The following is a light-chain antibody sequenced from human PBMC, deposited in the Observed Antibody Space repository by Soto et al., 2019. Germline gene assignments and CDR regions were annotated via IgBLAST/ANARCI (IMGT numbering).Light chain of an antibody. V-gene: IGKV2-28*01. CDR2: LGS. CDR3: MQTLHGLRYT. CDR1: QSLLYSNGYNY. J-gene: IGKJ2*01. Sequence: DIVMTQSPLSLPVTPGEPASISCRSSQSLLYSNGYNYLDWYLQKPGQSPQLLIYLGSNRASGVPDRFSGSGSGSDFTLKISRVEAEDVGVYYCMQTLHGLRYTFGQVTKLEIK.